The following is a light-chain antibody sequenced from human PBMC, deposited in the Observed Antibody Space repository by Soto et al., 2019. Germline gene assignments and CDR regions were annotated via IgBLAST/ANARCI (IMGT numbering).Light chain of an antibody. J-gene: IGLJ2*01. Sequence: QSVLTQPPSVSGSPGQSVTISCTGTSSDVGSYNRVSWYQQSPGTAPKLMIYEVSNRPSGVSDRFSGSKSGNTASLTISGLQAEDEADYYCSSYTSISTGVLFGGGTKVTVL. V-gene: IGLV2-18*02. CDR3: SSYTSISTGVL. CDR2: EVS. CDR1: SSDVGSYNR.